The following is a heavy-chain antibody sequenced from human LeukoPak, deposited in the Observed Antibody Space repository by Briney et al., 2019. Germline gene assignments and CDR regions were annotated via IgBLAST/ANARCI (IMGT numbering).Heavy chain of an antibody. V-gene: IGHV4-59*12. CDR2: IYYSGST. CDR3: ARVAPPYYFDY. Sequence: SETLSLTCTVSGGSISSYYWTWIRQPPGKGLEWIGYIYYSGSTYYNPSLKSRVTISVDTSKNQFSLKLSSVTAADTAVYYCARVAPPYYFDYWGQGTLVTVSS. CDR1: GGSISSYY. J-gene: IGHJ4*02.